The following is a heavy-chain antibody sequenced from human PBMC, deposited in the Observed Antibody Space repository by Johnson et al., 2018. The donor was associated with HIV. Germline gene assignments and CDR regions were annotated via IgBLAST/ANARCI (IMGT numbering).Heavy chain of an antibody. J-gene: IGHJ3*02. V-gene: IGHV3-30*14. Sequence: QVQLVESGGGVVQPGGSLRLSCAASGFTFSSYAMHWVRQAPGKGLEWVAVISYDGTNTYYADSVRGRFTISRDNSRNTLYLQMNSLRAEDTAVYYCARGLIIQLWLQAAFDIWGQGTMVTVSS. CDR1: GFTFSSYA. CDR3: ARGLIIQLWLQAAFDI. D-gene: IGHD5-18*01. CDR2: ISYDGTNT.